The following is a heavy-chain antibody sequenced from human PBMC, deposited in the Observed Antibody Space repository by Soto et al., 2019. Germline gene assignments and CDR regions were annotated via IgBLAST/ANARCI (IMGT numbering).Heavy chain of an antibody. D-gene: IGHD6-19*01. V-gene: IGHV1-69*01. J-gene: IGHJ5*02. CDR3: ARENRDDNSGWYSSSDWFDP. Sequence: QVQLVQSGAEVKKPGSSVRVSCKASGDTSDSFSISWVRQAPGQGLEWMGGIIPMFGTGNYAQKFRGRPTSTADESTGTSYMDLKSLRSEDTAVYFCARENRDDNSGWYSSSDWFDPWGQGTLVTVSS. CDR2: IIPMFGTG. CDR1: GDTSDSFS.